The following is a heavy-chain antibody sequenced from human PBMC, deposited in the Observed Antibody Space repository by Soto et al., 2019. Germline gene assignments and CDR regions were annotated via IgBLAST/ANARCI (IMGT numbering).Heavy chain of an antibody. Sequence: EVQLLESGGGLVQPGGSLRLSCAASGFTFSNYAMNWVRQAPGKGLEWVSGVGAGGDSTYYADSVKGRFTISRDNSKNIVDLQKDSLGAGDTGKFYWAKKFWSCSPPAGHFGFGGQGTLVTVSS. CDR3: AKKFWSCSPPAGHFGF. V-gene: IGHV3-23*01. D-gene: IGHD3-3*01. CDR1: GFTFSNYA. J-gene: IGHJ4*02. CDR2: VGAGGDST.